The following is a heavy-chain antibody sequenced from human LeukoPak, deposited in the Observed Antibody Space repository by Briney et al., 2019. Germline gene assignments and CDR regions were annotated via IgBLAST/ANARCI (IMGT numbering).Heavy chain of an antibody. CDR3: ARSGYDFWSCYSQYFQH. J-gene: IGHJ1*01. CDR1: GGSFSGYY. CDR2: INHSGST. Sequence: PSETLSLTCAVYGGSFSGYYWSWIRQPPGKGLEWIGEINHSGSTNYNPSLKSRVTISVDTSKNQLSLKLSSVTAADTAVYYCARSGYDFWSCYSQYFQHWGQGTLVTVSS. D-gene: IGHD3-3*01. V-gene: IGHV4-34*01.